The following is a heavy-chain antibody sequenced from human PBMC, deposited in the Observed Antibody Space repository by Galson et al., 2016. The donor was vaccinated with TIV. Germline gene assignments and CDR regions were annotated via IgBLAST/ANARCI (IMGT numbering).Heavy chain of an antibody. CDR2: ISSKTDGGTT. Sequence: SLRLSCATSGFAFNNAWMTWVRQAPGKGLEWLGRISSKTDGGTTVYAAPVKGRFTISRDESKTTVYLQINSLKTEDTAVYYCTTVSDGKMDYWGQGTLVTVSS. V-gene: IGHV3-15*01. J-gene: IGHJ4*02. CDR1: GFAFNNAW. CDR3: TTVSDGKMDY. D-gene: IGHD1-26*01.